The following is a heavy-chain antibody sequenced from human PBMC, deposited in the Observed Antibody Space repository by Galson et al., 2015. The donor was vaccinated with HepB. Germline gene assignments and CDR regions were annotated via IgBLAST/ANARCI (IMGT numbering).Heavy chain of an antibody. CDR3: ARDFWWNYDY. CDR2: ISKDGSNE. J-gene: IGHJ4*02. CDR1: GFTFSSYA. V-gene: IGHV3-30-3*01. D-gene: IGHD3-3*01. Sequence: ALRLSCAASGFTFSSYAMHWVRQAPGKGLEWVAVISKDGSNEFYADSVKGRFTISRDNSKNTMYLQMNTLKIEDTAKYYCARDFWWNYDYWGQGTLVTVSS.